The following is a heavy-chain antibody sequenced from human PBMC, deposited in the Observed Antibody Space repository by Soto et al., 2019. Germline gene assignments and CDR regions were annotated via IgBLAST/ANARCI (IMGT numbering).Heavy chain of an antibody. D-gene: IGHD4-4*01. CDR1: GFDFDDHA. CDR2: ISWNGAFI. Sequence: EVQLVESGGGLVQPGRSLRLSCVGSGFDFDDHAMSWVRQAPGKGLEWVAGISWNGAFIGYANSVRGRFTISRDDAKNSLYLQMNSLRTEDTALYYCTRDICRTITTVDFWGQGTLVTVSS. J-gene: IGHJ4*02. CDR3: TRDICRTITTVDF. V-gene: IGHV3-9*01.